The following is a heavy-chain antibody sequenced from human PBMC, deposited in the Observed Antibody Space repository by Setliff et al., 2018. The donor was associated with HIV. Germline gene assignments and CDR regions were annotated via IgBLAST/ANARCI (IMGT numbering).Heavy chain of an antibody. D-gene: IGHD3-16*02. CDR1: GGSISSHF. V-gene: IGHV4-59*08. CDR2: VSYSGST. CDR3: ARIWADYVWGSYRYKGYFDY. J-gene: IGHJ4*02. Sequence: SETLSLTCTVSGGSISSHFWSWIRQPPGKGLEWIGTVSYSGSTNYNPSLKSRVTISVDTSKHQFSLKLSSVTAADTAVYYCARIWADYVWGSYRYKGYFDYWGQGTLVTVSS.